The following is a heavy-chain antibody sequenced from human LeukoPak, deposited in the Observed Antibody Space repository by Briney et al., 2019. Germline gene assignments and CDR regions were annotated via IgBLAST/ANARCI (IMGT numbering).Heavy chain of an antibody. CDR3: ATNEGP. CDR2: IYYSGTT. CDR1: GGSISSSSYY. J-gene: IGHJ5*02. D-gene: IGHD1-1*01. Sequence: SQTLSLTCTVSGGSISSSSYYWGWIRQPPGKGLEWIGNIYYSGTTYYNSSLKSRVTISVDTSKNQCSLKRSSVTAADTAVYYCATNEGPWGQGTLVTVSS. V-gene: IGHV4-39*01.